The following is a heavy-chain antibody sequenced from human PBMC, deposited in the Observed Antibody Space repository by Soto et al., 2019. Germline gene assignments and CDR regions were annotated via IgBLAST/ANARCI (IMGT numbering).Heavy chain of an antibody. CDR3: GRHRRETRTYAQPLDN. J-gene: IGHJ4*02. Sequence: SETLSLTCSVSGDSISGCDYFWGWVRQPPGKGLAWIGSVCPSGTTYYNPSLKSRVTISVDTSNNQFSLSLTSVTAADTAVYFCGRHRRETRTYAQPLDNWGQGILVTVSS. V-gene: IGHV4-39*01. CDR2: VCPSGTT. D-gene: IGHD1-7*01. CDR1: GDSISGCDYF.